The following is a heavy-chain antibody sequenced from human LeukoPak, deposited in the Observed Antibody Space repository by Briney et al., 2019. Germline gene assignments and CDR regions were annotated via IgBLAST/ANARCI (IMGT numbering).Heavy chain of an antibody. V-gene: IGHV3-15*01. D-gene: IGHD3-10*01. Sequence: GGSLRLSCTASGFTSSNAWMTWVRQVPGKGLEWVGRIKSKIDGGTTDYAAPVRGRFTISRDESKNTLYLQMSRLKTEDTAVYYCTTVKFGELSSHFDYWGQGTLVTVSS. CDR3: TTVKFGELSSHFDY. CDR2: IKSKIDGGTT. J-gene: IGHJ4*02. CDR1: GFTSSNAW.